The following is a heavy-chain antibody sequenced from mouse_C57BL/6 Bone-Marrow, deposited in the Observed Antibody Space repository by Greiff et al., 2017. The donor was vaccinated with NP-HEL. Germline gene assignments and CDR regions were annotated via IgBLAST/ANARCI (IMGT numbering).Heavy chain of an antibody. CDR3: ARRGGSSPFAY. V-gene: IGHV1-64*01. CDR1: GYTFTSYW. D-gene: IGHD1-1*01. Sequence: QVQLKQPGAELVKPGASVKLSCKASGYTFTSYWMHWVKQRPGQGLEWIGMIHPNSGSTNYNEKFKSKATLTVDKSSSTAYMQLSSLTSEDSAVYYCARRGGSSPFAYWGQGTLVTVSA. J-gene: IGHJ3*01. CDR2: IHPNSGST.